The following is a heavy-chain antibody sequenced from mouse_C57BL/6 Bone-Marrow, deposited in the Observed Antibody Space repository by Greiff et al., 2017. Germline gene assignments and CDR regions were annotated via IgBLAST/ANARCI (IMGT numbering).Heavy chain of an antibody. J-gene: IGHJ3*01. CDR1: GFTFSSYG. CDR3: AKPLGAWFAY. V-gene: IGHV5-6*01. Sequence: EVMLVESGGDLVKPGGSLKLSCAASGFTFSSYGMSWVRQTPDKRLEWVATISSGGSYTYYPDSVKGRFTISRDNAKNTMYLHMRSRESEDTAMYYCAKPLGAWFAYWGQGTLVTVSA. CDR2: ISSGGSYT.